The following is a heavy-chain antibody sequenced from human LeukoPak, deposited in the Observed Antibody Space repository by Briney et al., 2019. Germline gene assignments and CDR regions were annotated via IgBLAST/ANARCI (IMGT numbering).Heavy chain of an antibody. CDR1: GFTFSSFG. D-gene: IGHD1-26*01. CDR2: TSNQGNNI. J-gene: IGHJ4*02. CDR3: VRDRYSGNYRQAGTFAY. Sequence: GGSLRLSCAASGFTFSSFGMHWVRQAPGKGLEWVALTSNQGNNIDYVNSVRGRFTISRDNSKSTLYLQMNSLRPEDTAIYYCVRDRYSGNYRQAGTFAYWGQGTLVTVSP. V-gene: IGHV3-30*03.